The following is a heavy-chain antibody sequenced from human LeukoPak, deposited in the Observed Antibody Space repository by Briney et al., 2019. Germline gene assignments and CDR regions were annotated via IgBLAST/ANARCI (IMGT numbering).Heavy chain of an antibody. D-gene: IGHD6-19*01. J-gene: IGHJ3*02. CDR1: GFTFSGSA. Sequence: GGSLRLSCAASGFTFSGSAMHWVRQASGKGLEWVGRIRSKANSYATAYAASVKGRFTISRDDSKNTAYLQMNSLKTEDTAVYYCTRRTFREAVAGGDAFDIWGQGTMVTVSS. CDR2: IRSKANSYAT. V-gene: IGHV3-73*01. CDR3: TRRTFREAVAGGDAFDI.